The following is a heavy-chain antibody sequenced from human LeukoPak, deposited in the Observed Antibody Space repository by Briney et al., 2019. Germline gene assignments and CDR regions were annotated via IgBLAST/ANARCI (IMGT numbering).Heavy chain of an antibody. V-gene: IGHV3-11*06. D-gene: IGHD6-19*01. Sequence: GGSLRLSCAASGFTFGDYYMSWIRQAPGKGLEWISSISGSSDYTPYADFLKGRVTISRDNAKNSLYLQLNSLSVEDTAVYYCAGEGFSSGWFNWGQGTMVTVSS. J-gene: IGHJ3*01. CDR2: ISGSSDYT. CDR3: AGEGFSSGWFN. CDR1: GFTFGDYY.